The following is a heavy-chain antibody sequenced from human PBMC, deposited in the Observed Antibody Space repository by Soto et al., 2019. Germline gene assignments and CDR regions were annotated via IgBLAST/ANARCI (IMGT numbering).Heavy chain of an antibody. J-gene: IGHJ5*02. CDR1: GRAFISDY. D-gene: IGHD6-13*01. CDR3: ARRYRSSFNWFDP. CDR2: INHSGNT. Sequence: SDALILSWSGRGRAFISDYAGSIRQPPGKGLEWIGEINHSGNTNYNPSLKSRVTISVDTSKNQFSLKLSSVTAADTAVYYCARRYRSSFNWFDPWGQGTLVPVSS. V-gene: IGHV4-34*01.